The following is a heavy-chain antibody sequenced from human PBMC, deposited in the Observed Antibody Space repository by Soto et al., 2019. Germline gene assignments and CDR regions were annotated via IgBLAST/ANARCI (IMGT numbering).Heavy chain of an antibody. CDR1: GYTFTSYA. CDR2: INAGNGNT. D-gene: IGHD3-9*01. CDR3: ARGFHDILTGYSRYYSDY. J-gene: IGHJ4*02. V-gene: IGHV1-3*01. Sequence: ASVKVSCKASGYTFTSYAMHWVRQAPGQRLEWMGWINAGNGNTKYSQKFQGRVTITRDTSASTAYMELSSLRSEDTAVYYCARGFHDILTGYSRYYSDYWGQGTQVTVSS.